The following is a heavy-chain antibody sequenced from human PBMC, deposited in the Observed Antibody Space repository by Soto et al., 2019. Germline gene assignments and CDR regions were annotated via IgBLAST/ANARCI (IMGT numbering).Heavy chain of an antibody. Sequence: PGGSLRLSCAASGFTFSSYAMSWVRQAPGKGLEWVSAISGSGGSTYYADSVKGRFTISRDNSKNTLYLQMNSLRAEDTAVYYCAKFLYSSSSGYYFDYWGQGTLVTVSS. J-gene: IGHJ4*02. CDR2: ISGSGGST. CDR3: AKFLYSSSSGYYFDY. CDR1: GFTFSSYA. V-gene: IGHV3-23*01. D-gene: IGHD6-6*01.